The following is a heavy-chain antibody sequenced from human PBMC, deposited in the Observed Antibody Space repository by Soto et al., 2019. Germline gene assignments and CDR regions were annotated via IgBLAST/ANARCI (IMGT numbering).Heavy chain of an antibody. CDR1: GGTFSSYA. CDR2: IIPILGKA. CDR3: ARDMEVAGDPRFDP. Sequence: AVKVSCKASGGTFSSYAISWVRQAPGQGLEWMGGIIPILGKANHAQKFQGRVTITADESKSTAYMEVSSLRSEDTAVYYCARDMEVAGDPRFDPWGQGTLVTVSS. J-gene: IGHJ5*02. D-gene: IGHD6-19*01. V-gene: IGHV1-69*13.